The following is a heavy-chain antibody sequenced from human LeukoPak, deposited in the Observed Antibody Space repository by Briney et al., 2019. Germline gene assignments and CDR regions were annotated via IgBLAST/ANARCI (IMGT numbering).Heavy chain of an antibody. J-gene: IGHJ5*02. CDR2: IRSRANSYAT. V-gene: IGHV3-73*01. Sequence: PGGSLKLSCAASGFTFSGSAMHWVRQASGKGLEWVGRIRSRANSYATAYAASVKGRFTISRDDSKNTAYLQMNSPKTEDTAVYYCTTRDRYCSGGSCPNPFDPWGQGTLVTVSS. CDR3: TTRDRYCSGGSCPNPFDP. CDR1: GFTFSGSA. D-gene: IGHD2-15*01.